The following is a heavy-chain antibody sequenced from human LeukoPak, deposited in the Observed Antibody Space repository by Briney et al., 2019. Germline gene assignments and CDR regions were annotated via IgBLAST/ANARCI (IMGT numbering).Heavy chain of an antibody. J-gene: IGHJ4*02. Sequence: GGSLRLSCAASGFTFSSYSMNWVRQAPGKGLEWVSSISSSSYIYYADSVKGRFTISRDNAKNSLYLQMNSLRAEDTAVYYCARDHDSSGWSFDYWGQGTLVTVSS. D-gene: IGHD6-19*01. V-gene: IGHV3-21*01. CDR3: ARDHDSSGWSFDY. CDR1: GFTFSSYS. CDR2: ISSSSYI.